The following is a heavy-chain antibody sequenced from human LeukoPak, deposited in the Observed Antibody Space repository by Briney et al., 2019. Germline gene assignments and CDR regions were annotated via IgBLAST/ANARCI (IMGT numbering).Heavy chain of an antibody. V-gene: IGHV4-4*07. CDR3: ARGSVRFDS. CDR2: MYISGST. Sequence: SETLSLTCTVSDGSISGYYWTWIRQPAGKGLEWIGRMYISGSTNYNPSLKSRVTMSVDTSKNHFSLNLSSVTAADTAVYYCARGSVRFDSWGQGTLVTVSS. CDR1: DGSISGYY. J-gene: IGHJ5*01. D-gene: IGHD3-10*01.